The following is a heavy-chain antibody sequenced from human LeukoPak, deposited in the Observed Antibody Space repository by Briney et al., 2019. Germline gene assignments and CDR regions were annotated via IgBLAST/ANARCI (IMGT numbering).Heavy chain of an antibody. J-gene: IGHJ3*02. V-gene: IGHV4-59*11. D-gene: IGHD5-12*01. CDR2: IHYSGST. Sequence: SETLSLTCTVSGGSISSHFWSWIRQPPGKGLEWIGYIHYSGSTYYNPSLKSRVTISVDRSKNQFSLRLSSVTAADTAVYYCARVRRPRSGYDSQKGLMAAFDIRGQGTMVTVSS. CDR1: GGSISSHF. CDR3: ARVRRPRSGYDSQKGLMAAFDI.